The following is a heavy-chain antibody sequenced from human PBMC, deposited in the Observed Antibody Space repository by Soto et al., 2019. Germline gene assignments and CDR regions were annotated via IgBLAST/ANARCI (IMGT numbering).Heavy chain of an antibody. CDR2: IYWDDDK. D-gene: IGHD4-17*01. CDR3: AHRQRTVYFDY. Sequence: SGPTLVNPTQTLTLTCTFSGFSLSTSGVGVGWIRQPPGKALEWLALIYWDDDKRYSPSLKGRLTITEDTSKNQVVLTMTNMDPVDTATYYCAHRQRTVYFDYWGQGTLVTSPQ. J-gene: IGHJ4*02. CDR1: GFSLSTSGVG. V-gene: IGHV2-5*02.